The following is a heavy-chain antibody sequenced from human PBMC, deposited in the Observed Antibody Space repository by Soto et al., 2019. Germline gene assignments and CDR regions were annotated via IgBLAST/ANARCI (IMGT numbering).Heavy chain of an antibody. J-gene: IGHJ6*02. Sequence: PGGSLRLSCTASGFTFGDYAMSWLRQAPGKGLEWVGFIRSKAYGGTTEYAASVKGRFTISRDDSKSIAYLQMNSLKTEDTAVYYCTREGRDGYNPYYGMDVWXQGTTVTVSS. CDR3: TREGRDGYNPYYGMDV. CDR1: GFTFGDYA. V-gene: IGHV3-49*03. D-gene: IGHD5-12*01. CDR2: IRSKAYGGTT.